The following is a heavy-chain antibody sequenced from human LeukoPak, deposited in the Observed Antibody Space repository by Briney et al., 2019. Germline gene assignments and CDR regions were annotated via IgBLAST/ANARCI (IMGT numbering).Heavy chain of an antibody. CDR3: AREDPLVAARGLDY. D-gene: IGHD2-15*01. CDR1: GGSFSGYY. Sequence: SETLSLTCAVYGGSFSGYYWSWIRQPPGKGLEWIGEINHSGSTNYNPSLESRVTISVDTSKNQFSLKLSSVTAADTAVYYCAREDPLVAARGLDYWGQGTLVTVSS. J-gene: IGHJ4*02. V-gene: IGHV4-34*01. CDR2: INHSGST.